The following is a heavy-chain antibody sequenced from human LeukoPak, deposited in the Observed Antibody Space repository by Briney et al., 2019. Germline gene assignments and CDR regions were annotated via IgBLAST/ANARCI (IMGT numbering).Heavy chain of an antibody. Sequence: PGGSLRLSCAASGFTFSSYAMYWVRQAPGKGLEWVAVISYDGSNKYYADSVKGRFTISRDNSKNTLYLQMNSLRAEDTALYYCAKDLGNPSDYWGQGTLVTVSS. CDR1: GFTFSSYA. D-gene: IGHD7-27*01. CDR2: ISYDGSNK. J-gene: IGHJ4*02. V-gene: IGHV3-30*04. CDR3: AKDLGNPSDY.